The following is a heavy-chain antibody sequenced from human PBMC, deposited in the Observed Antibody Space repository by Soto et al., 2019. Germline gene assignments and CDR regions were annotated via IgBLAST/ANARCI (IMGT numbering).Heavy chain of an antibody. CDR2: ISSSGGST. CDR3: AKNPGYYYDSTGYYFDY. CDR1: GFTFSSYA. Sequence: GGSLRLSCAASGFTFSSYAMSWVRQAPGKGLGWVSAISSSGGSTFYADSVKGRFTISRDNSKNTLYLQMNSLRAEDTAVYYCAKNPGYYYDSTGYYFDYWGHGTLVTVSS. V-gene: IGHV3-23*01. D-gene: IGHD3-22*01. J-gene: IGHJ4*01.